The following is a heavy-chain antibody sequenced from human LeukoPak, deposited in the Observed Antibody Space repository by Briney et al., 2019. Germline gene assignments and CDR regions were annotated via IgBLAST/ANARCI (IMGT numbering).Heavy chain of an antibody. CDR1: SGSISSYY. J-gene: IGHJ4*02. CDR2: IYTSGST. D-gene: IGHD3-10*01. CDR3: ARSLYGSGSLYYFDY. V-gene: IGHV4-4*07. Sequence: SETLSLTCTVSSGSISSYYWSWIRQPAGKGLEWIGRIYTSGSTNYNPSLKSRVTMSVDTSKNQFSLKLSSVTAADTAVYYCARSLYGSGSLYYFDYWGQGTLVTVSS.